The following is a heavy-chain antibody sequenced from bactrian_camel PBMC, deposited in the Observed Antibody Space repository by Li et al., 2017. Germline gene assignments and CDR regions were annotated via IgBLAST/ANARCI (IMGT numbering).Heavy chain of an antibody. J-gene: IGHJ4*01. V-gene: IGHV3S25*01. CDR1: GYTFNEHC. Sequence: QLVESGGGSVQAGGSLRLSCVASGYTFNEHCMAWFRQAPGKEREGVASIHTSASRTRYGDSVKGRFTISADTAKNTVYLDLTNLEPEDTAMYYCAAAAPPCRPTDINDYNHWGQGTQVTVS. CDR3: AAAAPPCRPTDINDYNH. CDR2: IHTSASRT.